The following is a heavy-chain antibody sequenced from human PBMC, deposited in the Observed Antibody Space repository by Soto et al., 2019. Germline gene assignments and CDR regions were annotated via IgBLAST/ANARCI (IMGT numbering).Heavy chain of an antibody. Sequence: GGSMGLSFAASGFTFSSYAMHGVRQAPGKWLEWVSVISYDGSNKYDADSVKGRFTISRDNSKNTLYLQMNSLRAEDTAVYYCARDLRPGRWLQFGGMDVWGQGTTVTVSS. D-gene: IGHD5-12*01. CDR1: GFTFSSYA. J-gene: IGHJ6*02. V-gene: IGHV3-30-3*01. CDR3: ARDLRPGRWLQFGGMDV. CDR2: ISYDGSNK.